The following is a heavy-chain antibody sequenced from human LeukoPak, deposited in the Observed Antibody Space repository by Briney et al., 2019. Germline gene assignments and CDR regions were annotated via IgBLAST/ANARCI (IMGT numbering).Heavy chain of an antibody. Sequence: GGSLRLSCAASGFTLSSNWMHWVRQAPGKGLVWVSRINNDGSTTAYADSVKGRFSISRDNANNTLYLQMNSLRDEDTAVYYCARERGDWGQGTLVTVSS. CDR1: GFTLSSNW. D-gene: IGHD3-16*01. CDR3: ARERGD. CDR2: INNDGSTT. J-gene: IGHJ4*02. V-gene: IGHV3-74*01.